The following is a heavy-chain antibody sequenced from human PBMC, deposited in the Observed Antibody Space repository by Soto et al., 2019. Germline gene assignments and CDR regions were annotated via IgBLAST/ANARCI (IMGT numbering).Heavy chain of an antibody. CDR3: ARRRTGLGNYYGSGSYYVADNLLAP. CDR1: GGSISSSSYY. CDR2: IYYSGST. V-gene: IGHV4-39*01. D-gene: IGHD3-10*01. J-gene: IGHJ5*02. Sequence: SETLSLTCTVSGGSISSSSYYWGWIRQPPGKGLEWIGSIYYSGSTYYNPSLKSRVTISVDTSKNQFSLKLSSVTAADTAVYYCARRRTGLGNYYGSGSYYVADNLLAPWGQGTLVTVSS.